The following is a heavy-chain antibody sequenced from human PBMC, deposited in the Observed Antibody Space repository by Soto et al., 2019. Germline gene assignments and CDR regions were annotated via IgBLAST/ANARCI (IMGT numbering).Heavy chain of an antibody. CDR1: GFDFRSYW. CDR2: IKKDGSEE. CDR3: ATSSDTGYIFDF. D-gene: IGHD3-9*01. J-gene: IGHJ4*02. Sequence: GSLRLSCAASGFDFRSYWMSWVRQAPGKGLEWVANIKKDGSEEYYVDSVKGRFTISRDNAKNSLYLQMTSLRAEDTAVYYCATSSDTGYIFDFWGQGTLVTVSS. V-gene: IGHV3-7*01.